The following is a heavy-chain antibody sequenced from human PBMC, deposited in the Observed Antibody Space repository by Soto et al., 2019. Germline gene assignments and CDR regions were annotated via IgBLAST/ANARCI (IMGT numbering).Heavy chain of an antibody. CDR1: GFTFSDYY. J-gene: IGHJ4*02. V-gene: IGHV3-11*06. CDR3: ARSGDSLPDY. Sequence: GGSLRLSCAASGFTFSDYYMSWIRQAPGKGLEWVSYISSSSSYTNYADSVKGRFTISRDNAKNSLYLQMNSLRAEDTAVYYCARSGDSLPDYWRQGTLVTVSS. D-gene: IGHD4-17*01. CDR2: ISSSSSYT.